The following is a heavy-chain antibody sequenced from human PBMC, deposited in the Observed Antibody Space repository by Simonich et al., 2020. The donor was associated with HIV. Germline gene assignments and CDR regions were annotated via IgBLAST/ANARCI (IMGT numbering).Heavy chain of an antibody. Sequence: QLQLQESGPGLVKPSETLSLTCTVSGGSISSSSYYWGWIRQPPGKGLEWIGSIYYSGSTYYNPSLTSRVTISVDTSKNQFSLKLSSVTAADTAVYYCAGLKTMGGYFDYWGQGILVTVSS. D-gene: IGHD3-10*01. CDR1: GGSISSSSYY. CDR3: AGLKTMGGYFDY. J-gene: IGHJ4*02. CDR2: IYYSGST. V-gene: IGHV4-39*01.